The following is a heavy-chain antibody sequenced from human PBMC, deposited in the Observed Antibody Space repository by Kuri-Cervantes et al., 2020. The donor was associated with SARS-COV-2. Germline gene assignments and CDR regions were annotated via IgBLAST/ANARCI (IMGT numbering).Heavy chain of an antibody. CDR1: GYSISSGYY. V-gene: IGHV4-38-2*02. CDR2: IYHSGST. CDR3: ARHASDDFWSGPSVRLYYFDY. J-gene: IGHJ4*02. D-gene: IGHD3-3*01. Sequence: SETLSLTCTVSGYSISSGYYWGWIRQPPGKGLEWLGSIYHSGSTYYNPSLMSRVTISVDTSKNQFSLKLSSVTAADTAVYYCARHASDDFWSGPSVRLYYFDYWGQGTLVTVSS.